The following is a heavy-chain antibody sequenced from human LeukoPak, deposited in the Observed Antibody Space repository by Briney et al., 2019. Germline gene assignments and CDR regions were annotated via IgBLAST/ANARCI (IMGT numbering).Heavy chain of an antibody. V-gene: IGHV3-21*01. CDR3: ARVGGNWNYGFDY. Sequence: GGSLRLSCAASGFTFSSYSMNWVRQAPGKGLEWVSSISSSSSYIYYADSVKGRFAISRDNAKNSLYLQMNSLRAEDTAVYYCARVGGNWNYGFDYWGQGTLVTVSS. CDR1: GFTFSSYS. D-gene: IGHD1-7*01. CDR2: ISSSSSYI. J-gene: IGHJ4*02.